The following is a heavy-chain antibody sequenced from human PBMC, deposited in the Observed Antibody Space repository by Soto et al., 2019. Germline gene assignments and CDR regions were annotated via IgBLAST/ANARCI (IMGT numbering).Heavy chain of an antibody. J-gene: IGHJ3*02. CDR1: GGSISSSNW. V-gene: IGHV4-4*02. CDR2: IYHSGST. D-gene: IGHD6-13*01. Sequence: QVQLQESGPGLVKPSGTLSLTCAVSGGSISSSNWWSWVRQPPGKGLEWIGEIYHSGSTNYNPSLQSRVTISVDKSKNQFSLKLSSVTDADTAVYYCAREGYSSSWYLNDAFDIWGQGTMVTVSS. CDR3: AREGYSSSWYLNDAFDI.